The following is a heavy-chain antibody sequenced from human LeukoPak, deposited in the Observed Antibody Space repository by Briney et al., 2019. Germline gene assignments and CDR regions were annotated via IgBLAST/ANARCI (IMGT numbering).Heavy chain of an antibody. CDR2: IKSKAAGGTT. V-gene: IGHV3-15*01. CDR1: GFTFSNAW. J-gene: IGHJ3*02. D-gene: IGHD3-10*01. Sequence: GGSLRLSCAVSGFTFSNAWMTWVRQAPGKGPEWVGRIKSKAAGGTTDYAAPVKGRFTISRDDSKNTVYLQMNSLKIEDTALYYCTTMNLGEARWDDALDIWAMGQWSPSLQ. CDR3: TTMNLGEARWDDALDI.